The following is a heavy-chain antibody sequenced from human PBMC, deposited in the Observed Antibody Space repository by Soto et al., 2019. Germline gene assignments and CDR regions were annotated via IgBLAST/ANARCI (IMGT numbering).Heavy chain of an antibody. J-gene: IGHJ4*02. CDR2: ISAYNGNT. CDR1: GYTFTSYG. D-gene: IGHD5-12*01. CDR3: ARVYVNIVATIHGYYFDY. Sequence: QVQLVQSGAEVKKTGASVKVSCKASGYTFTSYGISWVRQAPGQGLEWMGWISAYNGNTNYAQKLQGRVTMTTDTSTSTAYMELRSLRSDDTAVYYCARVYVNIVATIHGYYFDYWGQGTLVTVSS. V-gene: IGHV1-18*01.